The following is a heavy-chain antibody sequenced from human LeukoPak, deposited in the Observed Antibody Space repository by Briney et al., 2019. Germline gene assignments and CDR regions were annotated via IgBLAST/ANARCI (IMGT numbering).Heavy chain of an antibody. J-gene: IGHJ4*02. CDR2: IDHSGSA. CDR1: GGSFSGYS. CDR3: ARGRVADTNYGY. Sequence: SETLSLTCAVYGGSFSGYSWNWIRQPPGKGLEWIGEIDHSGSANYNTSLKIRVTISVDTSKKQFSLKLNSVTAADTAVYYCARGRVADTNYGYWGQGTLVTVSS. V-gene: IGHV4-34*01. D-gene: IGHD4-17*01.